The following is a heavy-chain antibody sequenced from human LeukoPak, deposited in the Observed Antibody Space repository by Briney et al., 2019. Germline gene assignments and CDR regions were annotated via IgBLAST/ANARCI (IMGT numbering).Heavy chain of an antibody. CDR2: IYTSGST. J-gene: IGHJ5*02. CDR3: ARGGRHYDFWSGNNWFDP. V-gene: IGHV4-4*07. CDR1: GGSISSYY. Sequence: SETQSLTCTVSGGSISSYYWSWIRQPAGKGLEWIGRIYTSGSTNYNPSLKSRVTMSVDTSKNQFSLKLSSVTAADTAVYYCARGGRHYDFWSGNNWFDPWGQGTLVTVPS. D-gene: IGHD3-3*01.